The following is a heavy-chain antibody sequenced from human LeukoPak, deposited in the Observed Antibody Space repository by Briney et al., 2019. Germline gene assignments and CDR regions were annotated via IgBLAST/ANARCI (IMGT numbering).Heavy chain of an antibody. V-gene: IGHV1-24*01. CDR1: GYTLTELS. Sequence: VASVKVSCKVSGYTLTELSMHWVRQAPGKGLEWMGGFDPEDGETIYVQKFQGRVTMTEDTSTDTAYMELSSLRSEDTAVYYCATDFSFGSGWYWGFDPWGQGTLVTVSS. D-gene: IGHD6-19*01. CDR2: FDPEDGET. CDR3: ATDFSFGSGWYWGFDP. J-gene: IGHJ5*02.